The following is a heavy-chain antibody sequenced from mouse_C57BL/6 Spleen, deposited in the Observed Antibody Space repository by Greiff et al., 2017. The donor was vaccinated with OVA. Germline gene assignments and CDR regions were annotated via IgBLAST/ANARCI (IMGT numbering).Heavy chain of an antibody. V-gene: IGHV3-6*01. CDR2: ISYDGSN. D-gene: IGHD1-1*01. J-gene: IGHJ4*01. Sequence: DVKLQESGPGLVKPSQSLSLTCSVTGYSITSGYYWNWIRQFPGNKLEWMGYISYDGSNNYNPSLKNRISITRDTSKNQFFLKLNSVTTEDTATYYCAREGASYGSSYGAMDYWGQGTSVTVSS. CDR3: AREGASYGSSYGAMDY. CDR1: GYSITSGYY.